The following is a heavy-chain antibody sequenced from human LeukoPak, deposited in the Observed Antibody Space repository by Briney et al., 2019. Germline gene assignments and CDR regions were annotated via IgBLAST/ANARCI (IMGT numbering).Heavy chain of an antibody. J-gene: IGHJ4*02. CDR2: ISGSGGST. CDR3: AKDPHVFRFLKCPMGY. CDR1: GFTFSSYA. D-gene: IGHD3-3*01. Sequence: GGSLRLSCAASGFTFSSYAMSWVRQAPGKGLEWVSAISGSGGSTYYADSVEGRFTISRDNSKNTLYLQMNSLRAEDTAVYYCAKDPHVFRFLKCPMGYWGQGPRVTVPS. V-gene: IGHV3-23*01.